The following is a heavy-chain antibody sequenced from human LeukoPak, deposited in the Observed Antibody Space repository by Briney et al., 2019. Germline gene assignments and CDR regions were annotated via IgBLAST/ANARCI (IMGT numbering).Heavy chain of an antibody. CDR1: GFSVSNNY. CDR3: AKKRPGLYVFDV. J-gene: IGHJ3*01. Sequence: GGSLRLSCAASGFSVSNNYMSWVRQAPGKGLEWVSSIGSDGKTHYSESVKGRFTVSRDNSKNTLFLQMNSLRAEDTAVYYCAKKRPGLYVFDVWGQGTRVTVSS. V-gene: IGHV3-53*01. CDR2: IGSDGKT.